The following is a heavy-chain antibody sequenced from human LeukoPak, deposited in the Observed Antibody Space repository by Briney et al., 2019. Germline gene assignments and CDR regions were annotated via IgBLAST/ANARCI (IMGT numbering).Heavy chain of an antibody. D-gene: IGHD2-15*01. CDR1: GGTFSDFA. CDR3: ARGYCSGDSCFHDAFDI. Sequence: SVKVSCKTSGGTFSDFAFSWVRQAPGQGLEWMGRIIPIFGATSYAQNFQGRVSITTDESTSTAYMELSSLRSEDTAVYYCARGYCSGDSCFHDAFDIWGQGTMVNVSS. J-gene: IGHJ3*02. CDR2: IIPIFGAT. V-gene: IGHV1-69*05.